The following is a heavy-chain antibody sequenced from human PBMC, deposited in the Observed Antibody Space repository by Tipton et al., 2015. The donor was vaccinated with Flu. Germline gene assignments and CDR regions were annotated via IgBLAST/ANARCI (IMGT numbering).Heavy chain of an antibody. J-gene: IGHJ4*02. V-gene: IGHV4-39*07. CDR1: GGSISSSIYY. CDR2: IYYSGST. Sequence: TLSLTCTVSGGSISSSIYYWGWIRQPPGKGLEWIGSIYYSGSTYYNPSLKSRLTISVDTSKDQFSLKLSSVTAADTAVYYCARSGVRGVFNYWGQGTLVTVSS. D-gene: IGHD3-10*01. CDR3: ARSGVRGVFNY.